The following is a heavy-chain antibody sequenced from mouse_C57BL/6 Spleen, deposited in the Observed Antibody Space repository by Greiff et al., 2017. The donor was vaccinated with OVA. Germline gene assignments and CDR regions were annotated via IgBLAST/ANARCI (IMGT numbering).Heavy chain of an antibody. CDR1: GFNIKDYY. CDR2: IDPEDGET. Sequence: VHVKQSGAELVKPGASVKLSCTASGFNIKDYYMHWVKQRTEQGLEWIGRIDPEDGETKYAPKFQGKATITADTSSNTAYLQLSSLTSEDTAVYYCARSPDLRSYFDYWGQGTTLTVSS. V-gene: IGHV14-2*01. D-gene: IGHD1-1*01. CDR3: ARSPDLRSYFDY. J-gene: IGHJ2*01.